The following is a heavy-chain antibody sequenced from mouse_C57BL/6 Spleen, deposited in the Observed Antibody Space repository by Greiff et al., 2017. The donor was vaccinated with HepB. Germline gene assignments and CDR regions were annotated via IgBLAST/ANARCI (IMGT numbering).Heavy chain of an antibody. V-gene: IGHV3-8*01. CDR2: ISYSGST. D-gene: IGHD2-3*01. CDR1: GYSITSDY. Sequence: EVHLVESGPGLAKPSQTLSLTCSVTGYSITSDYWNWIRKFPGNKLEYMGYISYSGSTYYNPSLKSRISITRDTSKNQDYLQLSSVTTEDTATYYGAREALYDGYLLFDYWGQGTTLTVSS. CDR3: AREALYDGYLLFDY. J-gene: IGHJ2*01.